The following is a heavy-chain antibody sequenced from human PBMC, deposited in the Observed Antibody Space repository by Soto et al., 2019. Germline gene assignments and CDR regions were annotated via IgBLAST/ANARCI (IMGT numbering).Heavy chain of an antibody. Sequence: QVQLQESGPGLVRPSGTVSLTCAVSGVYISSDNWWSWVRQPPGKALEGIGEIHHSGSTNYNPSPKRRVTMSVVPSKDLFSLTLNSVTAADTAFYYCARDQGSHPGDWGQGTLVSVSS. CDR1: GVYISSDNW. J-gene: IGHJ4*02. CDR2: IHHSGST. D-gene: IGHD6-13*01. CDR3: ARDQGSHPGD. V-gene: IGHV4-4*02.